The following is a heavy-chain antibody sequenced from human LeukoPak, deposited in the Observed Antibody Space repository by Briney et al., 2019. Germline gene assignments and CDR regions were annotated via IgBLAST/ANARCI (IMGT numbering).Heavy chain of an antibody. CDR1: GFTFSSYS. CDR3: AKDSYYDILTGYFDY. J-gene: IGHJ4*02. Sequence: GGSLRLSCAASGFTFSSYSMNWVRQAPGKGLEWVSSISSSSSYIYYADSVKGRFTISRDNAKNSLYLQMNSLRAEDTALYYCAKDSYYDILTGYFDYWGQGTLVTVSS. V-gene: IGHV3-21*04. CDR2: ISSSSSYI. D-gene: IGHD3-9*01.